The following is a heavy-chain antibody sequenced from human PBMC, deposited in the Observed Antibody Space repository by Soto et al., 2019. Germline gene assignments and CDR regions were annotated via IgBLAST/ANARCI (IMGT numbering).Heavy chain of an antibody. CDR3: AKEYCGGNCSSDYFDY. J-gene: IGHJ4*02. CDR2: ISRDGSVR. V-gene: IGHV3-30*18. D-gene: IGHD2-21*01. Sequence: GGSLRLSCAASGFTFSNYGIHWVRQAPGNGLEWVAVISRDGSVRYYADSVKGRFTISRDNSKNTLYLQVNNLRAEDTAVYYCAKEYCGGNCSSDYFDYWGQGTLVTVSS. CDR1: GFTFSNYG.